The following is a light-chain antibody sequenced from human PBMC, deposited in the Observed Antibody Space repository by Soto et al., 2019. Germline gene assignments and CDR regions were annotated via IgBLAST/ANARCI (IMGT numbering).Light chain of an antibody. J-gene: IGKJ1*01. CDR2: DAS. CDR1: QSVSSS. V-gene: IGKV3-11*01. CDR3: QQRSIWPPWT. Sequence: EIVMTQSPAPLSVSPGERATLSCRASQSVSSSLAWYQQKPGQAPRLLIYDASIRAAGVPARFSGSGSGTDFSLTISSLEPEDFAIYYCQQRSIWPPWTFGQGTKVDI.